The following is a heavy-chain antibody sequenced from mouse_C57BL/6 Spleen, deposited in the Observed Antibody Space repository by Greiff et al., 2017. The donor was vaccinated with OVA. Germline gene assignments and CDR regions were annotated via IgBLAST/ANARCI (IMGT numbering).Heavy chain of an antibody. V-gene: IGHV5-4*01. Sequence: EVQVLESGGGLVKPGGSLKLSCAASGYTFSSYAMSWVRQTPEKRLEWVATISDGGSYTYYPDNVKGRFTISRDNAKNNLYLQMSQLKSEDTAMYYGAREGPYDGYRFDYWGQGTTLTVSA. J-gene: IGHJ2*01. CDR2: ISDGGSYT. D-gene: IGHD2-3*01. CDR3: AREGPYDGYRFDY. CDR1: GYTFSSYA.